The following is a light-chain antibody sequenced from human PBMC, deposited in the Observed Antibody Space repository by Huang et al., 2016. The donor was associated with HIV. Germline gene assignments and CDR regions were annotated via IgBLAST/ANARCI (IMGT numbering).Light chain of an antibody. V-gene: IGKV1-39*01. CDR1: QNIVYS. Sequence: DIQLTQSPSSLSASVGDTITITCRASQNIVYSLSWFQQRPGQAPKALVYAASRLHAGVPSKFSATGCQTNVTLSISGLGPEDFATYYCQQSRTLPRTYGGGTKVDI. CDR3: QQSRTLPRT. J-gene: IGKJ4*01. CDR2: AAS.